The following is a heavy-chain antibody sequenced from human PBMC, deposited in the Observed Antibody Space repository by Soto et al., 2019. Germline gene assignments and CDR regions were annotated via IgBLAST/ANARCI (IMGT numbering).Heavy chain of an antibody. CDR1: GFTFSNAW. D-gene: IGHD3-10*01. CDR2: IKSESVGGTT. V-gene: IGHV3-15*01. CDR3: PGSWVDX. Sequence: PGGSLRLSCAASGFTFSNAWMGWVRQAPGKGLEWVVRIKSESVGGTTDYAAPVKGRFTVSRDDSKNTVYLQMNSLKIEDTGVYYCPGSWVDXWGQGTLVTVSX. J-gene: IGHJ5*02.